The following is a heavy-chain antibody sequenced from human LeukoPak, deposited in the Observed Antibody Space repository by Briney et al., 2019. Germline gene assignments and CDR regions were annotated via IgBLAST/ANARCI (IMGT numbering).Heavy chain of an antibody. V-gene: IGHV4-34*01. CDR1: GGSFSGYY. CDR2: INHSGST. J-gene: IGHJ4*02. D-gene: IGHD3-10*01. Sequence: PSETLSLTCAVYGGSFSGYYWSRIRQPPGKGLEWIGEINHSGSTNYNPSLKSRVTISVDTSKNQFSLKLSSVTAADTAVYYCARATVNYYGSGSYPLYYFDYWGQGTLVTVSS. CDR3: ARATVNYYGSGSYPLYYFDY.